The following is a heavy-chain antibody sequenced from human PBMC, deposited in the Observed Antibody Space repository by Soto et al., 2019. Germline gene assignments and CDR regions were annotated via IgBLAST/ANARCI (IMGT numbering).Heavy chain of an antibody. D-gene: IGHD3-22*01. J-gene: IGHJ5*02. CDR1: GGTFSSYA. V-gene: IGHV1-69*01. Sequence: QVQLVQSGAEVKKPGSSVKVSCKASGGTFSSYAISWVRQAPGQGLEWMGGIIPIFGTANYAQKFQGRVRIPRDEYTSTDYMELSSLRYEDTAVYYCASFPHADSSGYFFVAWGQGTLVTVSS. CDR2: IIPIFGTA. CDR3: ASFPHADSSGYFFVA.